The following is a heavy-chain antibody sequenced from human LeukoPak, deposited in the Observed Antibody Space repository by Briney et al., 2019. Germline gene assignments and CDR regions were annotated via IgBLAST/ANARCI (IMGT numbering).Heavy chain of an antibody. CDR2: ISSSALNV. J-gene: IGHJ4*02. D-gene: IGHD2-8*01. V-gene: IGHV3-48*03. CDR1: GFTFNTYE. Sequence: PGGSLRLSCAGSGFTFNTYEMNWVRQAPGKGLEWVSSISSSALNVYYADSVKGRFTISRDNAKNSLYLQMNSLGAEDTAAYYCARDRKGVMDYWGQGTLVTVSS. CDR3: ARDRKGVMDY.